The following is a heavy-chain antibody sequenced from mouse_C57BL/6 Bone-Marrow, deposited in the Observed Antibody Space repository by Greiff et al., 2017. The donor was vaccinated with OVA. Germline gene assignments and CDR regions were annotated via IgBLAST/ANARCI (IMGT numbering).Heavy chain of an antibody. CDR3: TRYDYDGDYAMDY. D-gene: IGHD2-4*01. J-gene: IGHJ4*01. CDR1: GYTFTDYE. CDR2: IDPETGGT. V-gene: IGHV1-15*01. Sequence: QVQLQQSGAELVRPGASVTLSCKASGYTFTDYEMHWVKQTPVHGLAWIGAIDPETGGTAYNQKFKGKAILTADKSSSTAYMELRSLTSEDSAVYYCTRYDYDGDYAMDYWGQGTSVTVSS.